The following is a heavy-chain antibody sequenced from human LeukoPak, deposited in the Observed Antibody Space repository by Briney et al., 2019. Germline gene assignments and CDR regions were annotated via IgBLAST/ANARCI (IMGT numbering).Heavy chain of an antibody. Sequence: GGSLRLSWAASGFTFSSYAMSWVRQAPGKGLEWVSAISGSGGSTYYADSVKGRFTISRDNSKNTLYLQMNSLRAEDTAVYYCAKSNIVATCFDYWGQGTLVTVSS. CDR3: AKSNIVATCFDY. V-gene: IGHV3-23*01. CDR1: GFTFSSYA. J-gene: IGHJ4*02. D-gene: IGHD5-12*01. CDR2: ISGSGGST.